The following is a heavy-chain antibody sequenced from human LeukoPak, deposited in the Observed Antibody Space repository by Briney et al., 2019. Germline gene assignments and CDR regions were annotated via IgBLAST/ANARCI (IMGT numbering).Heavy chain of an antibody. CDR3: ARQTGSGLFILP. V-gene: IGHV4-39*01. CDR2: IYYSGNT. D-gene: IGHD3/OR15-3a*01. CDR1: GVSISSGNSY. Sequence: SETLSLTCTVSGVSISSGNSYWGWIRQPPGTGLEWIGSIYYSGNTYYNASLKSQVSISIDTSKNQFSLKLTSVTAADTAVYYCARQTGSGLFILPGGQGTLVTVSS. J-gene: IGHJ4*02.